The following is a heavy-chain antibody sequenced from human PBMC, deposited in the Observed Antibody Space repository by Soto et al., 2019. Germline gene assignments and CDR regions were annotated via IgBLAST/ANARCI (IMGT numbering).Heavy chain of an antibody. Sequence: SETLSLTCTVSGGSISSSIYYGGWIRQPPGKGLEWIGSIFYSGSTYYNPSLKSRVTISVDTSKNQFSLKLYSVTAADTAMYYCARQVVTAPSPIYYFEYWGQGILVTVS. D-gene: IGHD2-21*02. V-gene: IGHV4-39*01. J-gene: IGHJ4*02. CDR3: ARQVVTAPSPIYYFEY. CDR2: IFYSGST. CDR1: GGSISSSIYY.